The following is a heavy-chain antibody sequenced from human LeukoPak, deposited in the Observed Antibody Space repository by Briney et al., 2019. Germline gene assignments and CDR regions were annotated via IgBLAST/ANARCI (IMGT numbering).Heavy chain of an antibody. D-gene: IGHD6-13*01. CDR1: GVSISSSNW. CDR2: IYHSGST. CDR3: ARVPSSSWNNWFDP. Sequence: SETLSLTCAVSGVSISSSNWWSWVRQPPGKGLEWIGEIYHSGSTNYNPSLKSRVTISVDKSKNQFSLKLSSVTAADTAVYYCARVPSSSWNNWFDPWGQGTLVTVSS. V-gene: IGHV4-4*02. J-gene: IGHJ5*02.